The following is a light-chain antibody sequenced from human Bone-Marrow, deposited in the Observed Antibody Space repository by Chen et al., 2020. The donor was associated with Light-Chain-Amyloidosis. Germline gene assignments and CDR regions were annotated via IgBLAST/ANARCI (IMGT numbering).Light chain of an antibody. CDR1: DLPTKY. CDR2: RDT. V-gene: IGLV3-25*03. Sequence: YELTQPPSVSVSQGQTARITCSGDDLPTKYAYWYQQKPGQAPVLVIHRDTERPSGISERFSGSSSGTTATLTISGVQAEDEADYHCQSADSSGTYEVIFGGGTKLTVL. J-gene: IGLJ2*01. CDR3: QSADSSGTYEVI.